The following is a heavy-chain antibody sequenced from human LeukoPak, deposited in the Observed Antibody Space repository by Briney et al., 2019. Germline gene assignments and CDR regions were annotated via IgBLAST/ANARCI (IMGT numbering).Heavy chain of an antibody. CDR1: GGSITTGGYS. V-gene: IGHV4-30-2*01. D-gene: IGHD6-13*01. Sequence: TLSLTCAVSGGSITTGGYSWSWIRQPPGKGLEWIGSMYHSGSTYYNPSLSSRVTISVDRSKNQFSLRLSSVTAADTAVYYCATSGYSSSWTLDPWGQGTLVTVSS. J-gene: IGHJ5*02. CDR3: ATSGYSSSWTLDP. CDR2: MYHSGST.